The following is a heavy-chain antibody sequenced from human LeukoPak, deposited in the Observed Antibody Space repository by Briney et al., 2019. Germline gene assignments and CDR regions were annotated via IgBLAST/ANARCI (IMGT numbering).Heavy chain of an antibody. CDR2: IYYSGST. J-gene: IGHJ4*02. V-gene: IGHV4-59*01. D-gene: IGHD4-17*01. CDR3: ARTTVTTIGYYFDY. CDR1: GGSISSYY. Sequence: SETLSLTCTVSGGSISSYYWSWIRQPAGKGLEWIGYIYYSGSTNYNPSLKSRVTISVDTSKNQFSLKLSSVTAADTAVYYCARTTVTTIGYYFDYWGQGTLVTVSS.